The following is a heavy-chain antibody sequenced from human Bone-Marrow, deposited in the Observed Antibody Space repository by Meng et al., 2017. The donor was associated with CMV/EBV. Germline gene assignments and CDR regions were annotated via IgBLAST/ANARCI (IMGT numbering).Heavy chain of an antibody. Sequence: GESLKISCAASGFTVSSNYMSWIRQAPGKGLEWVSVIYSGGSTYYADSVKGRFTISRDNSKNTLYLQMNSLRAEDTAVYYCARDGCSSTSCYEWDYYYYGMDVWGQGTTVTVSS. D-gene: IGHD2-2*01. V-gene: IGHV3-66*02. J-gene: IGHJ6*02. CDR2: IYSGGST. CDR3: ARDGCSSTSCYEWDYYYYGMDV. CDR1: GFTVSSNY.